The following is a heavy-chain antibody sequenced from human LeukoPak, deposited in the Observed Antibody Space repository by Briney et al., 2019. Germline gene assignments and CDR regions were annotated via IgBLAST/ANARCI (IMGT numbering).Heavy chain of an antibody. CDR3: ARGAVSYDFWSGYYHYYYYGMDV. D-gene: IGHD3-3*01. Sequence: SETLSLTCTVSGGSISSYYWSWIRQPPGKGLEWIGYIYYSGSTNYNPSLKSRVTISVDTSKNQFSLKLSPVTAADTAVYYCARGAVSYDFWSGYYHYYYYGMDVWGQGTTVTVSS. CDR1: GGSISSYY. J-gene: IGHJ6*02. V-gene: IGHV4-59*01. CDR2: IYYSGST.